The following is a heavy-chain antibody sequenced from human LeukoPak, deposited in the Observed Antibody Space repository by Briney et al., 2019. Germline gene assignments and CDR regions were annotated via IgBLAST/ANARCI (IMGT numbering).Heavy chain of an antibody. D-gene: IGHD2-15*01. CDR1: GYTFTSCY. J-gene: IGHJ4*02. CDR2: INPSGGST. Sequence: ASVKVSCKASGYTFTSCYMHWVRQAPGQGLEWMGIINPSGGSTSYAQKFQGRVTITADKSTSTAYMELSSLRSEDTAVYYCARGSGVVIAATQLMLDYWGQGTLVTVSS. CDR3: ARGSGVVIAATQLMLDY. V-gene: IGHV1-46*01.